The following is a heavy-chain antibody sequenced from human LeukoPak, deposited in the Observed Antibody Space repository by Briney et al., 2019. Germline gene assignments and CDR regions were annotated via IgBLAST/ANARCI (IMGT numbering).Heavy chain of an antibody. V-gene: IGHV1-46*01. Sequence: GASVKVSCKASGYTFTGYYMHWVRQAPGQGLEWMGIINPSGGSTSYAQKFQGRVTMTRDTSTSTVYMELSSLRSEDTAVYYCARRIAARPPHRSYFDYWGQGTLVTVSS. CDR1: GYTFTGYY. CDR2: INPSGGST. J-gene: IGHJ4*02. CDR3: ARRIAARPPHRSYFDY. D-gene: IGHD6-6*01.